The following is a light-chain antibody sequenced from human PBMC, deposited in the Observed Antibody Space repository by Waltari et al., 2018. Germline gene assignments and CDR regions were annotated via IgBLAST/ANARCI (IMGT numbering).Light chain of an antibody. CDR1: ELADKY. Sequence: SPGLTQPPSVSVSPGQTAIITCSGDELADKYIYWFQQKSGQAPVVVTRRNTGKPSGIPERFSASDSGTTGTLVISGVQAEDEADYYCQSADDSGNHVLFGGGTRLTVL. V-gene: IGLV3-25*03. CDR2: RNT. CDR3: QSADDSGNHVL. J-gene: IGLJ2*01.